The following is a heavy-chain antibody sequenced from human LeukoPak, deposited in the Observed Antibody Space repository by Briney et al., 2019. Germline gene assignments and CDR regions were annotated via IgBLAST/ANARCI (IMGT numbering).Heavy chain of an antibody. J-gene: IGHJ2*01. V-gene: IGHV4-61*02. Sequence: SQTLSLTCTVSGGSISSGSYYWSWIRQPAGKGLEWIGRIYTSGSTNYNPSLKSRVTISVDTSKNQFSLKLSSVTAADTAVYYCATFLGSGSSDWYFDLWGRGTLVTVSS. D-gene: IGHD3-10*01. CDR1: GGSISSGSYY. CDR2: IYTSGST. CDR3: ATFLGSGSSDWYFDL.